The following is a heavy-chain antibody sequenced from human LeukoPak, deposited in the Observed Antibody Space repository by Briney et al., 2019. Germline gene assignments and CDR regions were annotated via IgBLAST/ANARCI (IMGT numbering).Heavy chain of an antibody. Sequence: SETLSLTCTVSGGSVSSYYWSWIRQPAGRGLEWIARIYTSGSTTYNTSLKSRVTISVDTSKNQFSLKLSSVTATDTAVYYCARDATTLTTRWFDPWGQGTLVTVSS. V-gene: IGHV4-4*07. D-gene: IGHD4-17*01. J-gene: IGHJ5*02. CDR3: ARDATTLTTRWFDP. CDR1: GGSVSSYY. CDR2: IYTSGST.